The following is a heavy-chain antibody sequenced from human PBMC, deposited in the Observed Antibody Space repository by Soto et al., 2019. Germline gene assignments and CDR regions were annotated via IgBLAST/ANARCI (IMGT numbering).Heavy chain of an antibody. J-gene: IGHJ4*02. CDR1: GYSFTSYW. D-gene: IGHD3-10*01. CDR2: IDPSDSYT. CDR3: ARHFRYYYGSGSTLAFDY. Sequence: EVQLVQSGAEVKKPGESLRISCKGSGYSFTSYWISWVRQMPGKGLEWMGRIDPSDSYTNYSPSFQGHVTISADKPXXTXXLQWSSLKASDTAMYYCARHFRYYYGSGSTLAFDYWGQGTLVTVSS. V-gene: IGHV5-10-1*01.